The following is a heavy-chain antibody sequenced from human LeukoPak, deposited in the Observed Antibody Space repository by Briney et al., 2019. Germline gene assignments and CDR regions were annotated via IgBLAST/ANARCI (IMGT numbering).Heavy chain of an antibody. CDR2: IIPIFGTA. CDR3: ARKIGPIQLHLWGSAFDY. CDR1: GGTFSSYA. V-gene: IGHV1-69*13. J-gene: IGHJ4*02. D-gene: IGHD5-24*01. Sequence: GASVKVSCKASGGTFSSYAISWVRQAPGQGLEWMGGIIPIFGTANYAQKFQGRVTITADESTSTVYMELSSLRSEDTAVYYCARKIGPIQLHLWGSAFDYWGQGTLVTVSS.